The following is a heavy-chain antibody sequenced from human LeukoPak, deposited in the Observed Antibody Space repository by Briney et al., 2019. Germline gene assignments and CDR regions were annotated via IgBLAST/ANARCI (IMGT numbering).Heavy chain of an antibody. V-gene: IGHV4-38-2*01. J-gene: IGHJ4*01. CDR3: ARVATTTNPPQRPFDY. CDR1: GYSISSGYY. D-gene: IGHD5-12*01. CDR2: IYYSGST. Sequence: SETLSLTCAVSGYSISSGYYWGWIRQPPGKGLEWIGSIYYSGSTYYNPSLKSRVTISVDTSKNQFSLKLSSVTAADTAVYYCARVATTTNPPQRPFDYWGHGTLVTVSS.